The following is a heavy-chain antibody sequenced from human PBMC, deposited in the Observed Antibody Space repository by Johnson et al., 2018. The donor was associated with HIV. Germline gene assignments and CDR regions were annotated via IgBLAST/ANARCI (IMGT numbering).Heavy chain of an antibody. CDR1: GFTFRNFG. V-gene: IGHV3-30*19. CDR2: ISYDGSNK. CDR3: ARGGRKWELLGDDAFDI. D-gene: IGHD1-26*01. Sequence: QVQLVESGGHLVQPGGSLTLSCAASGFTFRNFGIHWFRQATCKGLEWVAVISYDGSNKYYADSVKGRFTISREIAKNSLYLQMNSLRAGDTAVYYCARGGRKWELLGDDAFDIWGQGTMVTVSS. J-gene: IGHJ3*02.